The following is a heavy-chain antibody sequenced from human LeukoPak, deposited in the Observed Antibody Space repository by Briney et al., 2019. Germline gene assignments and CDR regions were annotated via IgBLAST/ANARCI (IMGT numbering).Heavy chain of an antibody. D-gene: IGHD6-13*01. CDR1: GGSFSSYY. J-gene: IGHJ3*02. CDR3: ARDGAAAVLLQPPKQAVDNRADAFDI. Sequence: SETLSLTCAVYGGSFSSYYWSWIRQPPGKGLEWIGYIYYSGSTNYNPSLKSRVTISVDTSKNQFSLKLSSVTAADTAVYYCARDGAAAVLLQPPKQAVDNRADAFDIWGQGTMVTVSS. CDR2: IYYSGST. V-gene: IGHV4-59*01.